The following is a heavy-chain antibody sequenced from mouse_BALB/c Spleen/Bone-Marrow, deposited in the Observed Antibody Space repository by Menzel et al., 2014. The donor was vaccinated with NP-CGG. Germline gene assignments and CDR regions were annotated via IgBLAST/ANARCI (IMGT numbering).Heavy chain of an antibody. CDR1: GYTFTNYW. CDR2: INPSNGRT. V-gene: IGHV1S81*02. J-gene: IGHJ2*01. Sequence: VQLQQSGAELVKPGASAKLSCKASGYTFTNYWMHWVKQRPGQGLEWIGEINPSNGRTNYNEKFRSKATLTVDKSSSTAYMQLSSLTSEDSAVYYCARGFDYWGQGTTLTVSS. CDR3: ARGFDY.